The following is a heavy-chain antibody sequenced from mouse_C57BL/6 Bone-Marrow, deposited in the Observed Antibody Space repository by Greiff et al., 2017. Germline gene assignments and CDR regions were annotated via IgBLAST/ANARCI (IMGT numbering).Heavy chain of an antibody. CDR3: ARFTTVVAYHWYFDV. CDR2: IWSGGST. V-gene: IGHV2-2*01. J-gene: IGHJ1*03. Sequence: VMLVESGPGLVQPSQSLSITCTVSGFSFTSYGVHWVRQSPGKGLEWLGVIWSGGSTDYNAAFISRLSISKDNSKSQVFFKMNSLQADDTAIYYCARFTTVVAYHWYFDVWGTGTTVTVSS. D-gene: IGHD1-1*01. CDR1: GFSFTSYG.